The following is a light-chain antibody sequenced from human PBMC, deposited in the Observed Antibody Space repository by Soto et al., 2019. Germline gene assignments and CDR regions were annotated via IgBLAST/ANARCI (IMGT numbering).Light chain of an antibody. V-gene: IGKV1-27*01. Sequence: DIQMTXXXXSLSASVGDRVTITCRASQGISNYLAWYQQKPGKVPKLLIYAASTLQSGVPSRFSGSGSGTDVTLTISSLQHEDVATYYCQKYNSAPRTFGQGTQVEIK. CDR2: AAS. J-gene: IGKJ1*01. CDR3: QKYNSAPRT. CDR1: QGISNY.